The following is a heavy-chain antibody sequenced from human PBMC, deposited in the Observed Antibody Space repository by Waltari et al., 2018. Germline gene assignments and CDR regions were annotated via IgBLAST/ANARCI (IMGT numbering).Heavy chain of an antibody. CDR2: IRYDGSNK. CDR3: AKDSTYYDFWSGSADAFDI. D-gene: IGHD3-3*01. CDR1: GFTFSSYG. Sequence: QVQLVESGGGVVQPGGSLRLSCAASGFTFSSYGMHWVRQAPGKGLEWVAFIRYDGSNKYYADSVKGRFTISRDNSKNTLYLQMNSLRAEDTAVYYCAKDSTYYDFWSGSADAFDIWGQGTMVTVSS. V-gene: IGHV3-30*02. J-gene: IGHJ3*02.